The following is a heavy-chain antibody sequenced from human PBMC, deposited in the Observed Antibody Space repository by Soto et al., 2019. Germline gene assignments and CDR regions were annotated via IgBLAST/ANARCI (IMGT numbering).Heavy chain of an antibody. Sequence: PGGSMRLSCAASGFTFSSYSMNWVRQAPGKGLEWISYISTSSSSKDYADSVKGRFTISRDNAKNSLYLQMNSLRDEDTAVYFCARERGYSYGYSDYWGQGTLVTSPQ. D-gene: IGHD5-18*01. J-gene: IGHJ4*02. CDR1: GFTFSSYS. V-gene: IGHV3-48*02. CDR2: ISTSSSSK. CDR3: ARERGYSYGYSDY.